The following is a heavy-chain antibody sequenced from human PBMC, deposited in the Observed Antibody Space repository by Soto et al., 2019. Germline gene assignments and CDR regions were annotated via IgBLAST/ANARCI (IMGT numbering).Heavy chain of an antibody. J-gene: IGHJ4*02. CDR3: ARHTYYYGSGSYPSY. CDR2: IYYSGST. CDR1: GGSISSSSYY. V-gene: IGHV4-39*01. D-gene: IGHD3-10*01. Sequence: QLQLQESGPGLVKPSETLSLTCTVSGGSISSSSYYWGWIRQPPGKGLEWIGSIYYSGSTYYNPSLKSRVTISVDTSKNQLTLKLSSVTAADTAVYYCARHTYYYGSGSYPSYWGQGTLVTVSS.